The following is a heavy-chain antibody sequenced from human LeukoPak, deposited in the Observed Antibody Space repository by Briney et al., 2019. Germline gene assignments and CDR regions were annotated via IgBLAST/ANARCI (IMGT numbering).Heavy chain of an antibody. CDR2: ISYDGSNK. V-gene: IGHV3-30*18. Sequence: PGGSLRLSCAASGFTFSSYGMHWVRQAPGKGLEWVAVISYDGSNKYYADSVKGRFTISRDNSKNTLYLQMNSLRAEDTAVYYCAKLPSGPGMRYYYYGMDVWGQGTTVTVSS. CDR1: GFTFSSYG. J-gene: IGHJ6*02. CDR3: AKLPSGPGMRYYYYGMDV. D-gene: IGHD1-14*01.